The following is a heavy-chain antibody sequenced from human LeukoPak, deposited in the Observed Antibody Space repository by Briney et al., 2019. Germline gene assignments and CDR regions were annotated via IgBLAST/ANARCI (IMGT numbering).Heavy chain of an antibody. Sequence: GGSLRLSCAASGFTFSSYWMSWVRQAPGKGLEWVANIKQDGSEKYYVDSVKGRFTISRDNAKNSLYLQMNSLRAEDTAVYYCARDHPYYYDSSGYYFLYYYYYYMDVWGKGTTVTVSS. V-gene: IGHV3-7*01. CDR1: GFTFSSYW. J-gene: IGHJ6*03. CDR2: IKQDGSEK. D-gene: IGHD3-22*01. CDR3: ARDHPYYYDSSGYYFLYYYYYYMDV.